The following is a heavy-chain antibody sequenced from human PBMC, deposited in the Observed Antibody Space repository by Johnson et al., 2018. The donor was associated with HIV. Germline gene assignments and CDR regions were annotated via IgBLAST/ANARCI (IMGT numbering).Heavy chain of an antibody. CDR3: ARACRDGYTCDVFDI. CDR1: GFTFDDYA. D-gene: IGHD5-24*01. J-gene: IGHJ3*02. V-gene: IGHV3-66*01. CDR2: IFSGGST. Sequence: VQLVESGGGVVRPGGSLRLSCAASGFTFDDYAMSWVRQAPGKGLEWVSIIFSGGSTYYADSVKGRFTISRDNSKNTLNLQMNSLRAEDTAVYYCARACRDGYTCDVFDIWGQGTMVTVSS.